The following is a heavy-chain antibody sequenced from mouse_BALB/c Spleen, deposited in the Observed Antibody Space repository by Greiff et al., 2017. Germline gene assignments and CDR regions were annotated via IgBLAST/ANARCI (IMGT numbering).Heavy chain of an antibody. Sequence: EVKLVESGPELEKPGASVKISCKASGYSFTGYNMNWVKQSNGKSLEWIGNIDPYYGGTSYNQKFKGKATLTVDKSSSTAYMQLKSLTSEDSAVYYCARTAYYGNPYYYAMDYWGQGTSVTVSS. CDR3: ARTAYYGNPYYYAMDY. D-gene: IGHD2-10*01. CDR2: IDPYYGGT. V-gene: IGHV1-39*01. CDR1: GYSFTGYN. J-gene: IGHJ4*01.